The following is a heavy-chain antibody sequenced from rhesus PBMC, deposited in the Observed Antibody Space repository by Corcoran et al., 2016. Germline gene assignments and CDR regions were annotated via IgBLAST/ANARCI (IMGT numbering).Heavy chain of an antibody. CDR3: AAPRAAGFDY. CDR2: SYGNSAST. J-gene: IGHJ4*01. D-gene: IGHD6-25*01. CDR1: GGSISGYYY. Sequence: QVKLQQWGEGLVKPSETLSLTCAVYGGSISGYYYWSWIRPPPGKGLEWIGHSYGNSASTNDNPSLKNRVTISKDTSKNQFSLKLSSVTAADTAVYYCAAPRAAGFDYWGQGVLVTVSS. V-gene: IGHV4-73*01.